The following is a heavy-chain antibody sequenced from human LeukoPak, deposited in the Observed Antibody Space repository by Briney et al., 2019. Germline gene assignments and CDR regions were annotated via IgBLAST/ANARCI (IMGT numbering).Heavy chain of an antibody. CDR2: IYYSGST. Sequence: SETLSLTCTLSGGSISSYYWSWIRQPPGKGLEWIGYIYYSGSTNYNPSLKSRVTISVDTSKNQFSLKLSSVTAADTAVSYCARDGGKKIVATKNPHYYYYYGMDVWGQGTTVTVSS. CDR1: GGSISSYY. J-gene: IGHJ6*02. CDR3: ARDGGKKIVATKNPHYYYYYGMDV. V-gene: IGHV4-59*01. D-gene: IGHD5-12*01.